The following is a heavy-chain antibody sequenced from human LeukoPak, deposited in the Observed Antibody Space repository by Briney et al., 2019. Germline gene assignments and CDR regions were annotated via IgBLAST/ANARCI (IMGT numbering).Heavy chain of an antibody. Sequence: GGSLRLSCAASGFTFSSYAMSWVRQAPGKGLEWVSAISGSGGSTNYADSVKGRFTISRDNSKNTLYLQMNSLRAEDTAVYYCAKDARRGSGGSCYACYFDYWGQGTLVTVSS. D-gene: IGHD2-15*01. CDR2: ISGSGGST. CDR3: AKDARRGSGGSCYACYFDY. J-gene: IGHJ4*02. CDR1: GFTFSSYA. V-gene: IGHV3-23*01.